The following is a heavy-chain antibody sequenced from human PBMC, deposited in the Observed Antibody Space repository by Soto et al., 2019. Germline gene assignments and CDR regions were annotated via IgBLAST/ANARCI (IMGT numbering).Heavy chain of an antibody. D-gene: IGHD6-19*01. Sequence: EVHLVESGGGLVQPGGSLRLSCAASGFTFSSYWMNWVRQAPGKGLEWVANIKQDGSEKLYVDSVEGRFTISRDNAKNSLYLQMNSMRAEDTAVYYCAGGTGWLVTDWGQGTLVTVSS. J-gene: IGHJ4*02. CDR2: IKQDGSEK. CDR3: AGGTGWLVTD. V-gene: IGHV3-7*04. CDR1: GFTFSSYW.